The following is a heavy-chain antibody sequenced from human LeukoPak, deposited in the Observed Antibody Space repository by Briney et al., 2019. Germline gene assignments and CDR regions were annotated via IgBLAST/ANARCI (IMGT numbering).Heavy chain of an antibody. J-gene: IGHJ4*02. CDR3: AKDIRGHSYGYIDY. Sequence: PGGSLRLSCAASGFTFRNYGMHWVRQAPGRGLEWVVFISYDGSNKYYADSVKGRFTISRDNSKNTLYLQMNSLRAEDTAVYNCAKDIRGHSYGYIDYWGQGTLVTVSS. V-gene: IGHV3-30*18. CDR2: ISYDGSNK. D-gene: IGHD5-18*01. CDR1: GFTFRNYG.